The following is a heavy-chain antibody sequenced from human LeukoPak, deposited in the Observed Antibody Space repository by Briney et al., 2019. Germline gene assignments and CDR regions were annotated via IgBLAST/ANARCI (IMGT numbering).Heavy chain of an antibody. V-gene: IGHV4-4*07. J-gene: IGHJ6*03. CDR2: IYTSGST. CDR1: GGSISSYY. D-gene: IGHD6-13*01. Sequence: SETLSLTCTVSGGSISSYYWSWIRQPAGKGLEWIGRIYTSGSTNYNPSLKSRVTMSVDTSKNQFSLKLSSVTAADTAVYYCARGASAAVTEYYYYYYMDVWGKGTTVTVSS. CDR3: ARGASAAVTEYYYYYYMDV.